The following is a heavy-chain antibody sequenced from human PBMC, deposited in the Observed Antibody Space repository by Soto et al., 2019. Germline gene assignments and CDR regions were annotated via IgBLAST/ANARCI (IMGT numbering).Heavy chain of an antibody. CDR2: ISYDGSNK. D-gene: IGHD3-3*01. CDR1: GFTFRSYS. J-gene: IGHJ6*02. CDR3: ARDLHYDFWSGESPMDV. V-gene: IGHV3-30-3*01. Sequence: VGSQILSCTASGFTFRSYSMHWVRQAPGKGLEWVAVISYDGSNKYYADSVKGRFTISRDNSKNTLYLQMNSLRAEDTAVYYCARDLHYDFWSGESPMDVWGQGTTVTVSS.